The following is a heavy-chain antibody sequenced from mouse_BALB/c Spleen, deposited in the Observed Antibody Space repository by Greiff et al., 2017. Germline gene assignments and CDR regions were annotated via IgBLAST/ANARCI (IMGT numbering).Heavy chain of an antibody. Sequence: QVHVKQSGPGLVAPSQSLSITCTVSGFSLTSYGVHWVRQPPGKGLEWLGVIWAGGSTNYNSALMSRLSISKDNSKSQVFLKMNSLQTDDTAMYYCARYDYDGAYWGQGTLVTVSA. CDR1: GFSLTSYG. CDR2: IWAGGST. CDR3: ARYDYDGAY. V-gene: IGHV2-9*02. J-gene: IGHJ3*01. D-gene: IGHD2-4*01.